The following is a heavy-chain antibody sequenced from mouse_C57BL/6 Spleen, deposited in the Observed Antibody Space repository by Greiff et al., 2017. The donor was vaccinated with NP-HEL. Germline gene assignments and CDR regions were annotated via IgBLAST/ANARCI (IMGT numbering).Heavy chain of an antibody. CDR3: ARAYFAY. CDR2: ISDGGSYT. CDR1: GFTFSSYA. V-gene: IGHV5-4*01. Sequence: EVQLVESGGGLVKPGGSLKLSCAASGFTFSSYAMSWVRQTPEKRLEWVATISDGGSYTYYPDNVKGRFTISRDNAKNNLYLQMSHLKSEDTAMYYCARAYFAYWGQGTLVTVSA. D-gene: IGHD6-5*01. J-gene: IGHJ3*01.